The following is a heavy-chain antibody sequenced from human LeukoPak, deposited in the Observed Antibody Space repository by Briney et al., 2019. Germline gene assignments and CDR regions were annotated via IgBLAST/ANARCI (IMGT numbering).Heavy chain of an antibody. Sequence: GGSLRLSCAATGFTFSNYWMSWFRQAPGKGLEWVANIKYDGRDKQYVDSVKGRFTISRDNSRNTLYLQMNNLRPEDTAVYYCAKDGGNRGYSFGQGGDFFYYMDVWGKGTTVTVSS. CDR2: IKYDGRDK. J-gene: IGHJ6*03. CDR3: AKDGGNRGYSFGQGGDFFYYMDV. D-gene: IGHD5-18*01. CDR1: GFTFSNYW. V-gene: IGHV3-7*01.